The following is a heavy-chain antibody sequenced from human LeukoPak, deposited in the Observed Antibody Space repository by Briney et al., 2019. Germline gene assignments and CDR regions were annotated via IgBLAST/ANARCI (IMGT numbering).Heavy chain of an antibody. D-gene: IGHD2-15*01. CDR1: GLTFSRNC. Sequence: GGSLRLSCAASGLTFSRNCMHWVRQAPGKGLEWVAFIRYDGSNTHYADSVEGRFTISRDNSKNTLYLQMNSLRADDTAVYYYAKARRIEYSDFDYWGQGTLVTVSS. CDR3: AKARRIEYSDFDY. V-gene: IGHV3-30*02. CDR2: IRYDGSNT. J-gene: IGHJ4*02.